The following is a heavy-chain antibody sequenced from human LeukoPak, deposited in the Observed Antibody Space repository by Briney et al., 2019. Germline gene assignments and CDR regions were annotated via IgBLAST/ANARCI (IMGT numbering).Heavy chain of an antibody. D-gene: IGHD5-18*01. CDR2: IYYSGST. Sequence: NSSETLSLTCTVSGGSISSSSYFWGWIRQPPGKGLEWIGSIYYSGSTYYNPSLKSRVTISVDTSKNQLSLKLSSVTAADTAVYYCARIVGYSYGYSDYWGQGTLVTVSS. CDR3: ARIVGYSYGYSDY. CDR1: GGSISSSSYF. J-gene: IGHJ4*02. V-gene: IGHV4-39*01.